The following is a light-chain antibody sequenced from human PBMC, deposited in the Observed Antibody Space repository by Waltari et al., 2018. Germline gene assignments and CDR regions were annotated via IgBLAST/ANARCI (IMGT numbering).Light chain of an antibody. CDR1: QSIGNW. J-gene: IGKJ1*01. Sequence: DILMTQSPSTLSASVGDRVTITCRASQSIGNWLAWYQQKSGKVPKALIYKASVLARGVPSRFSGSGSETEFTLIISGLQVDDAATYYCQQYNNAWTFGQGTKVEIK. CDR2: KAS. V-gene: IGKV1-5*03. CDR3: QQYNNAWT.